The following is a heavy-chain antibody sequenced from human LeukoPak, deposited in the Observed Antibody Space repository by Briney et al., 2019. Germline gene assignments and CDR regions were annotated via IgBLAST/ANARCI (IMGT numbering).Heavy chain of an antibody. V-gene: IGHV3-48*03. D-gene: IGHD5-12*01. CDR3: ARLRGSLYYYTMDV. CDR1: GFTFSSYE. J-gene: IGHJ6*02. Sequence: GSLRLSCAASGFTFSSYEMNWVRQAPGKGLEWVSYISSSGTTIYYADSVKGRFTISRDDAKNSLFLQMNSLRDEDTAVYYCARLRGSLYYYTMDVWGQGTTVTVSS. CDR2: ISSSGTTI.